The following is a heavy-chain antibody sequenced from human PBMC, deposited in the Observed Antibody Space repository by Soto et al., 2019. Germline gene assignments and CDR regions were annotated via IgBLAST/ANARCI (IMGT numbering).Heavy chain of an antibody. CDR1: GYTFTNYY. D-gene: IGHD1-26*01. J-gene: IGHJ4*02. V-gene: IGHV1-46*01. CDR3: ARVGAISRYFDY. CDR2: INPSGGST. Sequence: ASVKVSCKASGYTFTNYYMHWVRQAPGQGIEWMGIINPSGGSTSYAQKFQGRVTITRDTSASTAYMELSSLRSEDTAVYYCARVGAISRYFDYWGQGTLVTVSS.